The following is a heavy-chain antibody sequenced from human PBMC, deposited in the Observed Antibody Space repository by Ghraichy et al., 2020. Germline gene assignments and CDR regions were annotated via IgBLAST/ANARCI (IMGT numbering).Heavy chain of an antibody. CDR3: ARGDHFRDAFDI. J-gene: IGHJ3*02. V-gene: IGHV4-39*07. D-gene: IGHD2/OR15-2a*01. Sequence: SETLSLTCTVSGGSISSSSYYWGWIRQPPGKGLEWIGSIYYSGSTYYNPSLKSRVTISVDTSKNQFSLKLSSVTAADTAVYYCARGDHFRDAFDIWGQGTMVTVSS. CDR1: GGSISSSSYY. CDR2: IYYSGST.